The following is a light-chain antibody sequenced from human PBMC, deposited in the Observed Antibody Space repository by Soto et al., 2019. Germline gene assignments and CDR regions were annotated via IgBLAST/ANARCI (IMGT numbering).Light chain of an antibody. CDR3: QQYGNSPRT. CDR2: DAT. CDR1: QSVTSSY. J-gene: IGKJ2*01. Sequence: EIVLTQSPGTLSLSPGERATLSCRASQSVTSSYLAWYQQKPGQPPRLLICDATSRATGIPDRFSGSGSGTDFTLTISRLEPEDVAVYYCQQYGNSPRTFGQGTKLEIK. V-gene: IGKV3-20*01.